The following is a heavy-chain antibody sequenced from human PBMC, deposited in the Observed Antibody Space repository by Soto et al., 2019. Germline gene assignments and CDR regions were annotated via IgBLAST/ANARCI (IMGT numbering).Heavy chain of an antibody. J-gene: IGHJ6*02. V-gene: IGHV3-21*01. CDR2: ISGSSSYI. Sequence: GSLRLSCAASGFTFSSYSMNWVRQAPGKGLEWVSSISGSSSYIYYADSVKGRFTISRDNAKNSLYLQMNSLRAEDTAVYYCASPYSSSSGAAYYYYGMDVWGQGTTVTVSS. D-gene: IGHD6-6*01. CDR3: ASPYSSSSGAAYYYYGMDV. CDR1: GFTFSSYS.